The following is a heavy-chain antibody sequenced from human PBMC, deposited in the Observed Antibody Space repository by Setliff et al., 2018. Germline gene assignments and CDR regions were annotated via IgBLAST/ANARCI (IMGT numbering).Heavy chain of an antibody. V-gene: IGHV3-48*03. Sequence: PGGSLRLSCAASEFTLSTYWIHWVRQAPGKGLEWVSYISSSGSIYYANSVKGRFTISRDNAQNSLHLQMTSLRPEDTGIYYCAKVKKPLIRGSGFDYWGRGTLVTVSS. CDR1: EFTLSTYW. CDR2: ISSSGSI. J-gene: IGHJ4*02. CDR3: AKVKKPLIRGSGFDY. D-gene: IGHD3-10*01.